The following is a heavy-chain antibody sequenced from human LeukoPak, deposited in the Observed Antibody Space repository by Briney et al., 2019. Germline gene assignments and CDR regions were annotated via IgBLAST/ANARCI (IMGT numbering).Heavy chain of an antibody. CDR3: ARDASSIADGENSIPLDY. CDR1: GGTFSSYA. Sequence: SVKVSCKASGGTFSSYAISWVRQAPAQGLECMGGIIPIFGTANYAQKVQGRVTITADESTSTPYMELSSLRPEDTAMYYCARDASSIADGENSIPLDYWGQGALVTVSS. V-gene: IGHV1-69*13. D-gene: IGHD6-6*01. CDR2: IIPIFGTA. J-gene: IGHJ4*02.